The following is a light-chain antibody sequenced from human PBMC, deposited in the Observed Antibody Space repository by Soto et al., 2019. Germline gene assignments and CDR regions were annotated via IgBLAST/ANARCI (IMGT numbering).Light chain of an antibody. CDR1: QDISDY. CDR2: DAS. J-gene: IGKJ4*01. Sequence: DIQMTQSPSSLSASVGDRVTITCQASQDISDYLNWYHQKPGKAPKLLIFDASNLETGVPSRFSGSGSRTHFSLTINNLQPEDVGTYFCQHYDNLPLTFGGGTKVEIE. V-gene: IGKV1-33*01. CDR3: QHYDNLPLT.